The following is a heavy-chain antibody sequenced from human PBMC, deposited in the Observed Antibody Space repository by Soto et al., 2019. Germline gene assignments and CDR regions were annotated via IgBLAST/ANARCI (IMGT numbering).Heavy chain of an antibody. D-gene: IGHD3-10*01. CDR1: GFTFSSYR. Sequence: PGGSLRLSCSASGFTFSSYRMNRVRQAPGKGLEWVSDISTSSDSTRYAESVKGRFTISRDNAKNSLYLQVSSLRAEDTAVYYCARDRGAFYYLFMDVWGKGTTVTVSS. V-gene: IGHV3-48*01. CDR3: ARDRGAFYYLFMDV. CDR2: ISTSSDST. J-gene: IGHJ6*03.